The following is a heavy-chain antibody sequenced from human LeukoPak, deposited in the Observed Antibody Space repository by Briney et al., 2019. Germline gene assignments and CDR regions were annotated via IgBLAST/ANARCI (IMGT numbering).Heavy chain of an antibody. CDR3: ARGGLLYGDYVPTWFDP. V-gene: IGHV3-21*06. J-gene: IGHJ5*02. Sequence: PGGSLRLSCAASGFAFNKYIMNWVRQAPGKGLELVSSISTGSRHIYYAASVKGRFTISRDDAKNSVYLQMNGLRAEDTAVYYCARGGLLYGDYVPTWFDPWGQGTLVTVSS. D-gene: IGHD4-17*01. CDR1: GFAFNKYI. CDR2: ISTGSRHI.